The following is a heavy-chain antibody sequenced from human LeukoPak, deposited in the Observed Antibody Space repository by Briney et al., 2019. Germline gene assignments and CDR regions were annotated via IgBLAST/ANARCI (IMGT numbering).Heavy chain of an antibody. V-gene: IGHV1-69*13. CDR1: GVTFSSYA. Sequence: SVKVSCKASGVTFSSYAISWVRQAPGQGLEWMGGIIPIFGTANYAQKFQGRVTITADESTSTAYMELSSLRSEDTAVYYCASRIAVAGSYYYGMDVWGKGTTVTVSS. CDR3: ASRIAVAGSYYYGMDV. CDR2: IIPIFGTA. D-gene: IGHD6-19*01. J-gene: IGHJ6*04.